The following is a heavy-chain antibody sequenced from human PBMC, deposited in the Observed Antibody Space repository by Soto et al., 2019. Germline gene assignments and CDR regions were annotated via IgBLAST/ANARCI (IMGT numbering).Heavy chain of an antibody. CDR3: ARKYSSSWYDY. J-gene: IGHJ4*02. V-gene: IGHV4-30-4*01. D-gene: IGHD6-13*01. CDR1: GGSISSGDYY. Sequence: QVQLQESGPGLVKPSQTLSLTCTVSGGSISSGDYYWTWIRQPPGKGLEWIGYIYYSGSTYYNPSLKSRVTMSVDTSKSQFSLKITSVTAADTAVYHCARKYSSSWYDYWGQGTLVTVSS. CDR2: IYYSGST.